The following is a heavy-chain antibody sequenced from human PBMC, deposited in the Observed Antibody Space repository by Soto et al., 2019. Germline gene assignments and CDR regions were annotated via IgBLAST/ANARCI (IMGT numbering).Heavy chain of an antibody. V-gene: IGHV3-23*01. CDR1: GFTFSSYA. J-gene: IGHJ6*03. CDR3: ARDPSAYHYMDV. CDR2: ISGSGGST. Sequence: PGGSLRLSCAASGFTFSSYAMSWVRQAPGKGLEWVSAISGSGGSTYYADSVKGRFTISRDNAKNSLYLQMNSLRAEDTAVYYCARDPSAYHYMDVWGKGTTVTVSS.